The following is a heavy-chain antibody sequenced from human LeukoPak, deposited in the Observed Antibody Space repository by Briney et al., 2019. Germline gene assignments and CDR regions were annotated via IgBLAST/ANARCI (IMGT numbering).Heavy chain of an antibody. V-gene: IGHV3-23*01. CDR3: ARGGPGVRGVTLFDY. CDR1: GFSFSSHG. CDR2: ISPSGGIT. Sequence: GGSLRLSCGASGFSFSSHGMNWVRQAPGKGLEWVSGISPSGGITYYTDSVKGRFTISRDNSKNTLYLQMNSLRAEDTAVYYCARGGPGVRGVTLFDYWGQGTLVTVSS. J-gene: IGHJ4*02. D-gene: IGHD3-10*01.